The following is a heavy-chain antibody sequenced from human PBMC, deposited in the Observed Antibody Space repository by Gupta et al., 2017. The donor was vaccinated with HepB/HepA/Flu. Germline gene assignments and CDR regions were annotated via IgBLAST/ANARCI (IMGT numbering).Heavy chain of an antibody. V-gene: IGHV1-2*02. Sequence: QVQLVQSGADVKKPGASVKVSCKASGYTFTGYYIHWVRQAPGQGLEWMGWINPYNGRTKYVEKFQGRVTMTRDTSFRTAYMALTRLTSNDTAIYFCARFSSQRYFYDYWGQGTLVTVTS. D-gene: IGHD2-2*01. J-gene: IGHJ4*02. CDR3: ARFSSQRYFYDY. CDR2: INPYNGRT. CDR1: GYTFTGYY.